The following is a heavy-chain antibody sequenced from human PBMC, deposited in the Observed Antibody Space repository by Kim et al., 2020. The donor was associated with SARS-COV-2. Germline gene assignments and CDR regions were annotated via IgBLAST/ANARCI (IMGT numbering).Heavy chain of an antibody. CDR2: INGGNGDT. CDR3: ARDHLSDREFLLDY. V-gene: IGHV1-3*01. CDR1: GYTFTLYA. D-gene: IGHD3-10*01. Sequence: ASVKVSCKASGYTFTLYAMQWVRQAPGQRPEWMGYINGGNGDTKYSQNFQGRVTFTRDTSATTFYMELSSLRSEDTAVYYCARDHLSDREFLLDYWGKG. J-gene: IGHJ4*02.